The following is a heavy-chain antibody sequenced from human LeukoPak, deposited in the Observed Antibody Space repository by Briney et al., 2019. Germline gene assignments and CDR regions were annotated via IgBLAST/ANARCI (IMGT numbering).Heavy chain of an antibody. Sequence: ASVKVSCKASGYTFTGYYMHWVRQAPGQGPEWMGIINPSGGSTSYAQSFQGRVTMTRDTSTSTVYMELSSLRSEDTAVYYCARDVKNDYLDAFDIWGQGTMVTVSS. V-gene: IGHV1-46*01. CDR1: GYTFTGYY. D-gene: IGHD1-1*01. J-gene: IGHJ3*02. CDR3: ARDVKNDYLDAFDI. CDR2: INPSGGST.